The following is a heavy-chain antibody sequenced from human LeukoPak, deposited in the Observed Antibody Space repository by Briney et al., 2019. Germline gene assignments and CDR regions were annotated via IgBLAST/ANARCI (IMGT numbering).Heavy chain of an antibody. CDR3: ARGITMVRGVNLYYFDY. V-gene: IGHV1-69*06. J-gene: IGHJ4*02. CDR1: GGTFSSYA. D-gene: IGHD3-10*01. CDR2: IIPIFGTA. Sequence: GASVKVSCKASGGTFSSYAISWVRQAPGQGLEWMGGIIPIFGTANYAQKFQGRVTITADKSTSTAYMELSSLRSEDTAVYYCARGITMVRGVNLYYFDYWGQGTLVTVSS.